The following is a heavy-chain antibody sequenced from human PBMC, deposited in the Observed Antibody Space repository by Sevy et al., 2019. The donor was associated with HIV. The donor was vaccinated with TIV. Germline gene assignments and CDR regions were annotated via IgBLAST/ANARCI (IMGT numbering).Heavy chain of an antibody. Sequence: GGSLRLSCVASGFTFSSYSMNWVRQAPGKGLEWVSYISSSSSTIYYADSVKGRFTISRDNAKNSLYLQMNSLRDEDTAVYYCARDGSEWLRLGFDYWGQGTLVTVSS. CDR3: ARDGSEWLRLGFDY. CDR1: GFTFSSYS. V-gene: IGHV3-48*02. CDR2: ISSSSSTI. J-gene: IGHJ4*02. D-gene: IGHD5-12*01.